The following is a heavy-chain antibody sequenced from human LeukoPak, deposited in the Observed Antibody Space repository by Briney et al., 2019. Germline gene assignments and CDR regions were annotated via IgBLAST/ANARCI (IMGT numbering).Heavy chain of an antibody. V-gene: IGHV3-15*01. CDR2: IKSKGDGGTT. CDR3: AHCCTFYCDIGQ. D-gene: IGHD2-21*01. J-gene: IGHJ4*02. Sequence: GGSLRLSCAVSGLTFSDAWVSWVRQAPGRGLEWVGRIKSKGDGGTTDYAAPVRGRFTILRDDSKNTIYLQMNSLKTEDTAVYYCAHCCTFYCDIGQWGRGTLVTVSS. CDR1: GLTFSDAW.